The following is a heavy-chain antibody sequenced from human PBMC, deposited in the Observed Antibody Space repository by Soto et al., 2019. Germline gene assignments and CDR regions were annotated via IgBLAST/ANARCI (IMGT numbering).Heavy chain of an antibody. CDR1: GGSISSYY. CDR3: ASVGRHYDSSGYSVDF. J-gene: IGHJ4*02. Sequence: KTSETLSLTCTVSGGSISSYYWSWIRQPPGKGLEWIGYISYSGSTNYNPSLKSRVTISVDTSKNQLSLKLSSVTAADTAVYYCASVGRHYDSSGYSVDFWGQGTLVTVSS. D-gene: IGHD3-22*01. V-gene: IGHV4-59*01. CDR2: ISYSGST.